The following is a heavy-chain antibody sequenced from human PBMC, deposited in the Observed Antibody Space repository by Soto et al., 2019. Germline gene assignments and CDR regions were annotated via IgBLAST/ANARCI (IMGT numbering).Heavy chain of an antibody. Sequence: GGSLRLSCAASGFTFRDYWMSWVRQAPGKGLEWVATIKQDGSEKYYVDSVEGRFTISRDNDKNSLYLQMNSLRAEDSAPYYSQSNRVLPLVYGTQDYYGMDAWGPGTPLTVSS. CDR2: IKQDGSEK. D-gene: IGHD3-9*01. V-gene: IGHV3-7*01. J-gene: IGHJ6*02. CDR3: QSNRVLPLVYGTQDYYGMDA. CDR1: GFTFRDYW.